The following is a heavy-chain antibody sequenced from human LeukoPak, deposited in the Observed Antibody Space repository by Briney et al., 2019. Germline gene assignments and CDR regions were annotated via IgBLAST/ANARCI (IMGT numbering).Heavy chain of an antibody. D-gene: IGHD3-22*01. J-gene: IGHJ4*02. Sequence: PSETLSLTCAVYGGSFSGYYWSWIRQPPGKGLEWIGEINHSGSTNYNPSLKSRVTISVDTSKNQFSLKLSSVTAADTAVYYCARGRNYYDSSGYYYRSRDYFDYWGQGTLVTVSS. CDR1: GGSFSGYY. V-gene: IGHV4-34*01. CDR3: ARGRNYYDSSGYYYRSRDYFDY. CDR2: INHSGST.